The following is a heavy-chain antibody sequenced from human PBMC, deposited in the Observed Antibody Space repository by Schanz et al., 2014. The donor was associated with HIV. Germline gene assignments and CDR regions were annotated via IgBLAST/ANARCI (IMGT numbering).Heavy chain of an antibody. CDR3: ALADYYDH. CDR1: GYPFENSG. J-gene: IGHJ4*02. CDR2: ISVDNDNA. D-gene: IGHD1-1*01. V-gene: IGHV1-18*01. Sequence: QVQLVQSGAEVMEPGASVKVSCKASGYPFENSGFTWVRQPPGQGPEWMGRISVDNDNAVYAQKFRDRVTMTVDSLTSTAYMELKNLTCDDTAVYFCALADYYDHWGQGTLVTVSS.